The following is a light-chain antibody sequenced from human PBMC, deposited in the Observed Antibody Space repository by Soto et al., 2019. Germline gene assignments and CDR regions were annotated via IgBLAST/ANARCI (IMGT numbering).Light chain of an antibody. J-gene: IGKJ4*01. CDR3: QQSYSTPTT. Sequence: DIQMTQSPSSLSASVGDRVTITCRASQSISSYLNWYQQKPGKAPKLLIYAASSLQSGVPSRFSGSGSGTDFTLTISSLQPEDFATYYCQQSYSTPTTFGGGT. V-gene: IGKV1-39*01. CDR1: QSISSY. CDR2: AAS.